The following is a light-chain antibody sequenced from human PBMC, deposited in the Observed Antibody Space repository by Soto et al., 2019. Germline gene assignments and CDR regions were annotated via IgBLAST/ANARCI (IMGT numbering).Light chain of an antibody. Sequence: QSALTQPASVSGSPGQSITISCTGTSSDVGSYNLVSWYQQHPGKAPKLMIYAGSKRHSGVSNRFSGSKSGNTASLTISGLQAEDEADYYCCSYAGSSTSVVFGGGTKLTVL. CDR1: SSDVGSYNL. CDR3: CSYAGSSTSVV. V-gene: IGLV2-23*01. J-gene: IGLJ2*01. CDR2: AGS.